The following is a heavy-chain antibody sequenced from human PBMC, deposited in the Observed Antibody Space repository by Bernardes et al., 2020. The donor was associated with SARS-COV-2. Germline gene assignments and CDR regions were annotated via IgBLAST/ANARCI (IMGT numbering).Heavy chain of an antibody. CDR1: GFMFNHYG. J-gene: IGHJ3*02. V-gene: IGHV3-30*03. D-gene: IGHD3-9*01. Sequence: GGSLRLSCAASGFMFNHYGMNWVRQAPGKGLEWVAVISYDGSYKYYVESVKGRFTISRDNSKNTLFLEMNSLRPEDTAVYYCATSLRHFDWSVTRGDPFDIWGQGTMVTVSS. CDR2: ISYDGSYK. CDR3: ATSLRHFDWSVTRGDPFDI.